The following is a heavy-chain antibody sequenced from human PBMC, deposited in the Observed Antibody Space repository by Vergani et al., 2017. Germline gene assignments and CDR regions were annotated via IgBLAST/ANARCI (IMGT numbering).Heavy chain of an antibody. Sequence: VQLVESGGGLVQPGGSLRLSCAASGFTFSSYGMHWVRQAPGKGLEWVAVISYDGSNKYYADSVKGRFTISRDNSKNTLYLQMNSLRAEDTAVYYCARDGGWVGESEDRCMDVWGQGTTVTVSS. V-gene: IGHV3-30*03. J-gene: IGHJ6*02. CDR1: GFTFSSYG. CDR2: ISYDGSNK. D-gene: IGHD3-10*01. CDR3: ARDGGWVGESEDRCMDV.